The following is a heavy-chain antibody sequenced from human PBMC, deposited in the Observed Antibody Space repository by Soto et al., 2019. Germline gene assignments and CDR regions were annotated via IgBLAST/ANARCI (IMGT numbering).Heavy chain of an antibody. V-gene: IGHV1-18*04. CDR1: GYTFTSYG. Sequence: ASVKVSCNASGYTFTSYGISWVRQAPGQGLEWMGWISAYNGNTNYAQKLQGRVTMTTDTSTSTAYMELRSLRSDDTAVYYCARGYYYDSSGYYQNAFDIWGQGTMVTVS. D-gene: IGHD3-22*01. J-gene: IGHJ3*02. CDR3: ARGYYYDSSGYYQNAFDI. CDR2: ISAYNGNT.